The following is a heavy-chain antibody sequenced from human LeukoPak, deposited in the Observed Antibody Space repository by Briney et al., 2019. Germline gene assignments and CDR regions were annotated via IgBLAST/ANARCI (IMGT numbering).Heavy chain of an antibody. V-gene: IGHV4-34*01. CDR3: AREAFDI. CDR1: GESFSGYY. J-gene: IGHJ3*02. Sequence: SETLSLTCAVYGESFSGYYWSWIRQPPGKGLEWIGEINHSGSTNYNPSLKSRVTISVDTSKNQFSLKLSSVTAADTAVYYCAREAFDIWGQGTMVTVSS. CDR2: INHSGST.